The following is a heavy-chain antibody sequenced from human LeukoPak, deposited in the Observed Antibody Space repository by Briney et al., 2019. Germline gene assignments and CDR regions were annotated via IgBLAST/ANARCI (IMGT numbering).Heavy chain of an antibody. D-gene: IGHD3-10*01. Sequence: GESLRISCKGSGYSFTSYWISWVRQMPGKGLEWMGRIDPSDFYTNYSPSFQGHVTISADKSISTAYLQWSSLKASDTAMYYCARHRDYYGSGGYPDYWGQGTLVTVSS. J-gene: IGHJ4*02. CDR2: IDPSDFYT. V-gene: IGHV5-10-1*01. CDR1: GYSFTSYW. CDR3: ARHRDYYGSGGYPDY.